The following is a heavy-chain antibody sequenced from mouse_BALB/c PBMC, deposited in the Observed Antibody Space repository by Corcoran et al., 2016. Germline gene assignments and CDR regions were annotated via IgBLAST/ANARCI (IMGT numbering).Heavy chain of an antibody. CDR3: ARSYGRYDGMDY. CDR2: INPCNGGT. V-gene: IGHV1-18*01. D-gene: IGHD2-1*01. CDR1: GYSFTGYT. Sequence: EVQLQQSGPELVKPGASMKISCKASGYSFTGYTMNWVKQSHGKELEWIGLINPCNGGTSYNQKFKGKATLTVDKSSSTAYMELLRLTSEDSAVYYCARSYGRYDGMDYWGQGTSVTVSS. J-gene: IGHJ4*01.